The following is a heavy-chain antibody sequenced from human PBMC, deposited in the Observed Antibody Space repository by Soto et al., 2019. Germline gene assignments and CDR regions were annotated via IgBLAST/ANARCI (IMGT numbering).Heavy chain of an antibody. V-gene: IGHV3-30*18. CDR1: GFTFSIYA. Sequence: QVQLVESGGGVVQPGRSLRVSCAASGFTFSIYAMNWVRQAPGTGLEWVAVISYDGTKTYYADSVKGRFTISRDNSKNTVYLKMNSVRDEATAVYYCAKDRGPRRQCLRDPVDYWGQGTLVTVSP. J-gene: IGHJ4*02. CDR3: AKDRGPRRQCLRDPVDY. D-gene: IGHD3-10*01. CDR2: ISYDGTKT.